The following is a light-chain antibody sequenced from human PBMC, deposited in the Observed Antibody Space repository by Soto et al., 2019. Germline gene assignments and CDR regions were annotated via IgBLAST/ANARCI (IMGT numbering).Light chain of an antibody. CDR3: HKYNSFPPT. CDR1: QDITID. Sequence: QMTQSPSSLSASVGDTVIITCRASQDITIDVAWYQQKPGKPPSLLISDASTLHSGVPSRFSGSGYATDFTLTISNLQPEDVATYYCHKYNSFPPTFGGGTKVDVK. J-gene: IGKJ4*01. V-gene: IGKV1-27*01. CDR2: DAS.